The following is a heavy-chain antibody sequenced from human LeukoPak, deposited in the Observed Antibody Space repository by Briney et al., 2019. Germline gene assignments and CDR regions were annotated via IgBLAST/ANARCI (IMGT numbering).Heavy chain of an antibody. CDR3: AKDVYFVYYFDY. D-gene: IGHD5/OR15-5a*01. Sequence: HPGGSLRLSCAASGFTFSSYAMSWVRQAPGKGLEWVSAISGSGGSTYYADSVKGRFTISRDNSKNTLYLQMNSLRAEDTAVYYCAKDVYFVYYFDYWGQGTLVTVSS. V-gene: IGHV3-23*01. J-gene: IGHJ4*02. CDR1: GFTFSSYA. CDR2: ISGSGGST.